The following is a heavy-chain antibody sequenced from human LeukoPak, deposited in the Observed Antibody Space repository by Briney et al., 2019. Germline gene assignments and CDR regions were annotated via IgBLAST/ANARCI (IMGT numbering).Heavy chain of an antibody. Sequence: GGSLRLSGAASGFTFSSYFMSWVRQAPGKGLEWVANIKQDGSEKYYVDSVKGRFTISRDNAKNSLYLQMNSLRAEDTAVYYCSRDRFCDYWGQGTLVTVSS. V-gene: IGHV3-7*01. J-gene: IGHJ4*02. CDR3: SRDRFCDY. CDR1: GFTFSSYF. CDR2: IKQDGSEK. D-gene: IGHD3-10*01.